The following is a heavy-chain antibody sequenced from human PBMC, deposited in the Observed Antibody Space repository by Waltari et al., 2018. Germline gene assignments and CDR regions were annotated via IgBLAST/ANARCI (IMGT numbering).Heavy chain of an antibody. CDR1: GGSISSYY. D-gene: IGHD2-2*01. CDR3: AREKTSTGYCSSTSCFFQH. J-gene: IGHJ1*01. V-gene: IGHV4-4*07. Sequence: QVQLQESGPGLVKPSETLSLTCTVSGGSISSYYWSWIRQPAGKGLEWIGRIYTGGSTNDNPSLKSRVTMSVDTSKNQFSLKLSSVTAADTAVYYCAREKTSTGYCSSTSCFFQHWGQGTLVTVSS. CDR2: IYTGGST.